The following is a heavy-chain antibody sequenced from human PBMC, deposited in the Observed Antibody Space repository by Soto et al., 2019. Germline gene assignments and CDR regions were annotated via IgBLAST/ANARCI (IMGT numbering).Heavy chain of an antibody. V-gene: IGHV1-18*01. CDR1: GYTFTSYG. Sequence: VQLVQSGAEVKEPGASVKVSCKASGYTFTSYGISWVRQAPGQGLEWMGWISAFKGNTNYAQKLQGKVTMTTDTSTRTVYMELRSLRSDDTAAYYCAIGGSSRYGVDSWGQGTLVTVSS. CDR2: ISAFKGNT. J-gene: IGHJ4*02. D-gene: IGHD6-13*01. CDR3: AIGGSSRYGVDS.